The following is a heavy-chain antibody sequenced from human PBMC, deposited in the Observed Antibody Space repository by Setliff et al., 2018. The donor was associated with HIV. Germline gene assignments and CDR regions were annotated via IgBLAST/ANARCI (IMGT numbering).Heavy chain of an antibody. V-gene: IGHV3-30*02. Sequence: GGSLRLSCAASGFTFSRYAIYWVRQAPGKGLEWVTFIRYDGSDKYYADSVTGRFTISRDDSKNTLYLQMNSLRAEDTAVYYCATRAYDSSGYLRSRVSGAALDIWGQGTMVTVSS. D-gene: IGHD3-22*01. CDR2: IRYDGSDK. CDR1: GFTFSRYA. CDR3: ATRAYDSSGYLRSRVSGAALDI. J-gene: IGHJ3*02.